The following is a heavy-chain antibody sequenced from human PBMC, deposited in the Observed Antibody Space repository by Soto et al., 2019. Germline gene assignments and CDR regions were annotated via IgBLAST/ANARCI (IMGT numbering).Heavy chain of an antibody. CDR3: ERDSLSGSYYNWFGP. CDR2: IYHSGST. Sequence: PSETLSLTCTVSGGSINGYFWSWIRQPPGKGLEWIGYIYHSGSTTYNPSLKSRVTMLVDTSKNHFSLRLSSVTAADTAVYYCERDSLSGSYYNWFGPWGQGTLVTVSS. V-gene: IGHV4-59*01. CDR1: GGSINGYF. D-gene: IGHD3-10*01. J-gene: IGHJ5*02.